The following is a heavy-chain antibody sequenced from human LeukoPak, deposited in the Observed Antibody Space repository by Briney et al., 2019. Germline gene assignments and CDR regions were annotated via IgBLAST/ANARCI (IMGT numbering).Heavy chain of an antibody. CDR2: IYPGDSDT. CDR3: ARRSAAVTRGDNWFDP. J-gene: IGHJ5*02. D-gene: IGHD6-13*01. Sequence: GESLKISCKGSGYSFTSYWIGWVRQMPGKGLEWMGIIYPGDSDTRYSPSFQGQVTISADKSISTAYLQWSSLKASDTAMYYCARRSAAVTRGDNWFDPWGQGTLVTVSS. CDR1: GYSFTSYW. V-gene: IGHV5-51*01.